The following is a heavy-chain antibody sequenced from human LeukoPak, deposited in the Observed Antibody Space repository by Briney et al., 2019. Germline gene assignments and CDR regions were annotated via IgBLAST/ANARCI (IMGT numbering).Heavy chain of an antibody. Sequence: GGSLRLSCAASGFTFSSYDMHWVRQTTGKGLEWVSAITTAGGTYYLGSVKGRFTISRENAKNSLYLQMNSLRVGDTAVYYCARATAGFDSWGQGTLVTVSS. CDR1: GFTFSSYD. V-gene: IGHV3-13*04. D-gene: IGHD6-13*01. CDR3: ARATAGFDS. J-gene: IGHJ4*02. CDR2: ITTAGGT.